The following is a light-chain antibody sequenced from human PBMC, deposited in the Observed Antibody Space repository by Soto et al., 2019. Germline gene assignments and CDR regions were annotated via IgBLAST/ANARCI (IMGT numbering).Light chain of an antibody. Sequence: DIVMTQSPDSLAVSLGERATINCKSSQSVLYSSNNKNYLAWYQQKPGQPPKLLIYWASTRESGVPDRFSGSGSWTDFTLTISSLQAEDVAVYYCQQYYSTLWTFGQGTKVEI. CDR3: QQYYSTLWT. J-gene: IGKJ1*01. V-gene: IGKV4-1*01. CDR2: WAS. CDR1: QSVLYSSNNKNY.